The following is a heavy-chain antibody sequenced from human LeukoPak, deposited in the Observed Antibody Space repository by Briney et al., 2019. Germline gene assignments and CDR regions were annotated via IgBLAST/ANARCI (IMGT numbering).Heavy chain of an antibody. J-gene: IGHJ4*02. CDR1: GFTFSTYE. Sequence: PGGSLRLSCAASGFTFSTYEMKWVRQAPGKGLEWVSYISSSGDSLYYADSVKGGFTISRDNARNSLYLQMNSLRAEDTAIYYCARMAVAGQYNDYWGQGTLVTVSS. D-gene: IGHD6-19*01. V-gene: IGHV3-48*03. CDR2: ISSSGDSL. CDR3: ARMAVAGQYNDY.